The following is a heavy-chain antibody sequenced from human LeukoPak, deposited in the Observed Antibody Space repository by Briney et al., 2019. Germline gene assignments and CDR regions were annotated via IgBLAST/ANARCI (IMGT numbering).Heavy chain of an antibody. CDR1: GYSFTSYW. J-gene: IGHJ4*02. Sequence: GESLKISCKGSGYSFTSYWIGWVRQVPGKGLEWMGIIYPGDSDTRYSPSFQGQVTISADKSISTVYLQWCSLKASDTAMYYCARGGVTTTRPVDYWGQGTLVTVSS. CDR2: IYPGDSDT. CDR3: ARGGVTTTRPVDY. D-gene: IGHD4-17*01. V-gene: IGHV5-51*01.